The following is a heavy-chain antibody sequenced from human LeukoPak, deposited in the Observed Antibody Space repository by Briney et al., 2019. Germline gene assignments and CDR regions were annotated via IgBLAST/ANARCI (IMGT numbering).Heavy chain of an antibody. V-gene: IGHV3-33*01. J-gene: IGHJ4*02. D-gene: IGHD6-19*01. CDR3: ARGSSGWYLLFDY. Sequence: GGSLRLSCAAPGFTFSSYGTHWVRQAPGEGLEWGAVIWYDGSNNYYADSVKGRFTISRDNSKNTLYLQMNSLRAEDTAVYYCARGSSGWYLLFDYWGQGTLVTVSS. CDR1: GFTFSSYG. CDR2: IWYDGSNN.